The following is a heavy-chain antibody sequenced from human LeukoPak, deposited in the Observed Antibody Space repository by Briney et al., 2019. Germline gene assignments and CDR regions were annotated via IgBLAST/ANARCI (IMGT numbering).Heavy chain of an antibody. CDR1: GFTFSSYS. V-gene: IGHV3-48*04. CDR2: ISSSGSTI. D-gene: IGHD6-13*01. CDR3: ARGRIAAVGPIDN. Sequence: GGSLRLSCAASGFTFSSYSMNWVRQAPGKGLEWVSYISSSGSTIYYVDSVKGRFTVSRDNAKNSLYLQMNSLRAEDTAVYYCARGRIAAVGPIDNWGQGTLVTVSS. J-gene: IGHJ4*02.